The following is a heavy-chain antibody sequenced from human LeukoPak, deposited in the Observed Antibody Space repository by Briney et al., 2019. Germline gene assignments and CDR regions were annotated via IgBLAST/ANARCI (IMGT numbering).Heavy chain of an antibody. CDR1: GFTFSSYA. CDR2: ISGGGVGT. J-gene: IGHJ4*02. V-gene: IGHV3-23*01. D-gene: IGHD1-26*01. CDR3: ARKTQGTYYPLDY. Sequence: GGSLRLSCAASGFTFSSYAMSWVRQAPGKGLEWVSAISGGGVGTYYADSVKGRFAISRDNSKNTLYLHVNSLRAEDTAVYYCARKTQGTYYPLDYWGQGTLVTVSS.